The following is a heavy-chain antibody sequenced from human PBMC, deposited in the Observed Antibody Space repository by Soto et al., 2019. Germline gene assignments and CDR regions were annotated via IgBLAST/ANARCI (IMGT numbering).Heavy chain of an antibody. CDR3: ARQGPPPYSGSYYPLYYFDY. J-gene: IGHJ4*02. CDR1: GFTFSSYG. V-gene: IGHV3-33*01. CDR2: IWYDGSNK. Sequence: GRSLRLSCAASGFTFSSYGMHWVRQAPGKGLEWVAVIWYDGSNKYYADSVKGRFTISRDNSKNTLYLQMNSLRAEDTAVYYCARQGPPPYSGSYYPLYYFDYWGQGTLVTVSS. D-gene: IGHD1-26*01.